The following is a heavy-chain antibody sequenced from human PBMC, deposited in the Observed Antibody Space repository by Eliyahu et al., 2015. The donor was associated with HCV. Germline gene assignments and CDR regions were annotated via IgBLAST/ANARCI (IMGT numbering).Heavy chain of an antibody. CDR3: QYCSGGSCYFLRAWGNSEPRYGMDV. CDR2: IRSKAYGGTT. CDR1: GFTFGDYA. V-gene: IGHV3-49*03. J-gene: IGHJ6*02. Sequence: EVQLVESGGGLVQPGRSLRLSCTASGFTFGDYAMSWFRQAPGKGLEWVGFIRSKAYGGTTEYAASVKGRFTISRDDSKSIAYLQMNSLKTEDTAVYYCQYCSGGSCYFLRAWGNSEPRYGMDVWGQGTTVTVSS. D-gene: IGHD2-15*01.